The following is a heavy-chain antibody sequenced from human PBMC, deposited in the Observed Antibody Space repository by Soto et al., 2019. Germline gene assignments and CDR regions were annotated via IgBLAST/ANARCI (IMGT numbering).Heavy chain of an antibody. J-gene: IGHJ4*02. CDR2: IYWDDDK. Sequence: QITLKESGPTLVQPTQTLTLTCTFSGFSLSTSGVGVGWIRQPPGEALEWLALIYWDDDKRYSPSLKSRLTITKDTSKNQVVLTMTDMDPVDTATYFCAHRRNVELGPLRLFDYWGQGTQVTVSS. D-gene: IGHD2-15*01. CDR3: AHRRNVELGPLRLFDY. V-gene: IGHV2-5*02. CDR1: GFSLSTSGVG.